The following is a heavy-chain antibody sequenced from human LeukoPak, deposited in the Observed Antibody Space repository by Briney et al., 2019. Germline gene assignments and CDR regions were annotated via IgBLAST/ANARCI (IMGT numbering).Heavy chain of an antibody. V-gene: IGHV3-48*03. D-gene: IGHD2-2*01. J-gene: IGHJ6*02. CDR3: ARSSDAPAAMGRALFRYYYYGMDV. CDR2: ISSSGSTI. CDR1: GFTFSSYE. Sequence: GGSLRPSCAASGFTFSSYEMNWVRQAPGKGLEWVSYISSSGSTIYYADSVKGRFTISRDNAKNSLYLQMNSLRAEDTAVYYCARSSDAPAAMGRALFRYYYYGMDVWGQGTTVTVSS.